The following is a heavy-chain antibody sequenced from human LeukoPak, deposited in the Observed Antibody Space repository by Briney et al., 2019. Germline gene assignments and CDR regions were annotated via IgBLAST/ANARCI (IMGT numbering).Heavy chain of an antibody. CDR1: GFTFSGYI. D-gene: IGHD6-19*01. J-gene: IGHJ4*02. V-gene: IGHV3-48*01. CDR2: IGTSGNTI. CDR3: ARDQWLDY. Sequence: GGSLRLSCAASGFTFSGYIMNWVRQAPGKGLEWVSFIGTSGNTIYYADSVKGRFTVSRDNAKNSLYLQMNSLRADDTAAYYCARDQWLDYWGQGTLVIVSS.